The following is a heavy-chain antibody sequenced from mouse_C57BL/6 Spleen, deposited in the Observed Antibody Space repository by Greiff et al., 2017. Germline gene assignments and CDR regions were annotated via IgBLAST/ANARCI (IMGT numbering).Heavy chain of an antibody. D-gene: IGHD2-1*01. Sequence: DVMLVESGEGLVKPGGSLKLSCAASGFTFSSYAMSWVRQTPEKRLEWVAYISSGGDYIYYADTVKGRFTISRDNARNTLYLQMSSLKSEDTAMYYCTRGEIYYGNYGAMDYWGQGTSVTVSS. CDR3: TRGEIYYGNYGAMDY. CDR2: ISSGGDYI. J-gene: IGHJ4*01. CDR1: GFTFSSYA. V-gene: IGHV5-9-1*02.